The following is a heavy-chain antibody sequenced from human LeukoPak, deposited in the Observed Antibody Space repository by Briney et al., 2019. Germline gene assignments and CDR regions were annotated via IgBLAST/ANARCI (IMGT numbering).Heavy chain of an antibody. CDR2: ILGSGGST. D-gene: IGHD3-9*01. CDR3: AKWGDYDVLTGYYVPDY. Sequence: PGGSLRLSCAASGFTFSSYWMSWVRQAPGKGLEWVSAILGSGGSTYYADSVKGRFTVSRDNSKSTLYLQMNSLRAEDTALYYCAKWGDYDVLTGYYVPDYWGQGTLVTVSS. CDR1: GFTFSSYW. V-gene: IGHV3-23*01. J-gene: IGHJ4*02.